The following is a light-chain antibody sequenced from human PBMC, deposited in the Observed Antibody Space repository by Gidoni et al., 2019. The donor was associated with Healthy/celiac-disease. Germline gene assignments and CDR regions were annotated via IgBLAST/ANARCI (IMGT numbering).Light chain of an antibody. CDR3: QQRSNWPPT. CDR2: DAS. J-gene: IGKJ4*01. Sequence: ELVLTQSPATLSLSPGERATLSCSASQSVSSYLAWYQQKPGQAPRLLIYDASNRATGIPARFSGSGSGTDFTLTISSLEPEDFAVYYCQQRSNWPPTFXGXTKVEIK. V-gene: IGKV3-11*01. CDR1: QSVSSY.